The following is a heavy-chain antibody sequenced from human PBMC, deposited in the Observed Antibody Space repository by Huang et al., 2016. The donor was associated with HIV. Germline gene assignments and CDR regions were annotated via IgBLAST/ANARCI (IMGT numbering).Heavy chain of an antibody. Sequence: QVHLQQWGAGLLKPSETLSLTCAVYGGSFNGYYWSWIRQPPGKGLEWIGEINHSRSTNYHPSLKSRVTVSVDTSKNQFSRKLRSVTAADTAVYYCARASRGVISMVRGVINYFDYWGQGTLVTVSS. D-gene: IGHD3-10*01. V-gene: IGHV4-34*01. CDR3: ARASRGVISMVRGVINYFDY. CDR2: INHSRST. J-gene: IGHJ4*02. CDR1: GGSFNGYY.